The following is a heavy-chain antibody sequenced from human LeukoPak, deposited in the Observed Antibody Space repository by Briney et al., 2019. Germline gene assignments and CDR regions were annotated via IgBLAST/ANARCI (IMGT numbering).Heavy chain of an antibody. CDR1: GFTFSSYG. V-gene: IGHV3-33*01. J-gene: IGHJ4*02. Sequence: GRSLRLSCAASGFTFSSYGFHWVRQAPGKGLEWVALIWYDGTRENYADSVKGRFTISRDNSKNTLYLQMNSLRAEDTAVYYCAREDYDSSGYPADFDYWGQGTLVTVSS. CDR3: AREDYDSSGYPADFDY. CDR2: IWYDGTRE. D-gene: IGHD3-22*01.